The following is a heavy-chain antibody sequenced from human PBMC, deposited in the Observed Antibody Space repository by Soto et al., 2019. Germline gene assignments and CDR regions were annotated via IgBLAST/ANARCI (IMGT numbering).Heavy chain of an antibody. Sequence: TLSLTCGVSGDSVSSVNWWSWVRQAPGKGLEWIGEIYHSGTTNYNPSLTGRVTMSVDKSKNQFSLNLTSVTAADTAVYYCARLKGFFTIYPLDPWGQGTLVTVSS. V-gene: IGHV4-4*02. D-gene: IGHD2-8*01. CDR3: ARLKGFFTIYPLDP. CDR2: IYHSGTT. CDR1: GDSVSSVNW. J-gene: IGHJ5*02.